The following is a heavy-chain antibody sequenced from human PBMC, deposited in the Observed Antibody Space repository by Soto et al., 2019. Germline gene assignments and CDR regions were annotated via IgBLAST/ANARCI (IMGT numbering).Heavy chain of an antibody. Sequence: ASVKVTCKASGYIYTSYYIHWVRQAPGQGLEWMGWINPFDGSRMFAQSFQGRVTMTRDTSTSTVYMEVSSLRSEDTAVYYCSRVDPGETSPFDHWG. J-gene: IGHJ4*01. D-gene: IGHD3-10*01. V-gene: IGHV1-46*03. CDR3: SRVDPGETSPFDH. CDR2: INPFDGSR. CDR1: GYIYTSYY.